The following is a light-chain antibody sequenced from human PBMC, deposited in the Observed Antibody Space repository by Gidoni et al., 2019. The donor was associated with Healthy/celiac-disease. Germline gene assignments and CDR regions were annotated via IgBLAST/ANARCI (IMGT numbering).Light chain of an antibody. V-gene: IGKV1-9*01. CDR2: AAS. CDR3: QQLNSYPS. Sequence: DIQLTQSPSFLSASVGDRVTITCRASQGISSYLAWYQQKPGKAPKLLIYAASTLQSGVPSRFSGSGSGTEFTLTSSSLQPEDFATYYCQQLNSYPSFXPXTKVDIK. J-gene: IGKJ3*01. CDR1: QGISSY.